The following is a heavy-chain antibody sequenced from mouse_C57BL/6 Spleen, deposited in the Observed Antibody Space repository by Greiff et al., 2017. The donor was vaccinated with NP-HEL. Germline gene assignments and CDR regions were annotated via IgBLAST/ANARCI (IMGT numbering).Heavy chain of an antibody. J-gene: IGHJ4*01. CDR1: GFTFSDYG. V-gene: IGHV5-17*01. Sequence: DVKLVESGGGLVKPGGSLKLSCAASGFTFSDYGMHWVRQAPEKGLEWVAYISSGSSTIYYADTVKGRFTISRDNAKNTLFLQMTSLRSEDTAMYYCAATVVATRDYWGQGTSVTVSS. CDR2: ISSGSSTI. CDR3: AATVVATRDY. D-gene: IGHD1-1*01.